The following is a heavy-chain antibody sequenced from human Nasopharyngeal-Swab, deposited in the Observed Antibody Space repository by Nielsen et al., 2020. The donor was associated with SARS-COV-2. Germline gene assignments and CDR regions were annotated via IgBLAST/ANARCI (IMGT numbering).Heavy chain of an antibody. V-gene: IGHV3-30*03. D-gene: IGHD5-12*01. CDR3: ARDTSVDIVLLYYGMDV. CDR1: GFTFNSHG. Sequence: GSLRISCAASGFTFNSHGMHRVRQAPGKGPEWVAVISFDGSKKYYADSVKGRFTISRDSSKNTLYLQMNSLRAEDTAVYYCARDTSVDIVLLYYGMDVWGQGTTVTVSS. J-gene: IGHJ6*02. CDR2: ISFDGSKK.